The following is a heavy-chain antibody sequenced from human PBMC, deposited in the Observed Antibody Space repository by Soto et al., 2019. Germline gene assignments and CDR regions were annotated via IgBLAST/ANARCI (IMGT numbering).Heavy chain of an antibody. CDR1: GGSINSYY. V-gene: IGHV4-4*07. CDR3: ARDTHHYDDSASFV. D-gene: IGHD3-22*01. J-gene: IGHJ4*02. CDR2: ISSTGTT. Sequence: SETLSLTCTVSGGSINSYYWSWIRQSAWKGLEWIGRISSTGTTNYNPSFKSRVTMSVDTSKNHFSLKLTSVTAADTAVYYCARDTHHYDDSASFVWGQALLVTVSS.